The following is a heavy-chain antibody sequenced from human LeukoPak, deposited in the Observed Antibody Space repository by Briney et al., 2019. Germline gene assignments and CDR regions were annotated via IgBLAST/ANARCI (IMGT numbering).Heavy chain of an antibody. CDR1: GFTFSTYS. Sequence: KPGGSLRLSCAASGFTFSTYSMNWVRQAPGKGLEWVSSISSSSSYIYYADSVKGRFTVSRDNAKNTLYLQMNSLRAEDTAVYYCAKELGVTDWYFDLWGRGTLVTVSS. CDR2: ISSSSSYI. CDR3: AKELGVTDWYFDL. J-gene: IGHJ2*01. V-gene: IGHV3-21*01. D-gene: IGHD2-21*02.